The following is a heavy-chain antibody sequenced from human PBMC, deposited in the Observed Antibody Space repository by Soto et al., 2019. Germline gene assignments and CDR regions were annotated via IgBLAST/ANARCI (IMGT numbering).Heavy chain of an antibody. Sequence: VGSLRLSCTASGFTFSSYNMNWVRQAPGKGLEWVSFISSGGEYRFYADSVKGRFNISRDNAKNSVYLHLNSLTAADTAVYYCTRDRQLVQDWFDPWGQGTLVTVSS. D-gene: IGHD6-13*01. CDR1: GFTFSSYN. J-gene: IGHJ5*02. V-gene: IGHV3-21*01. CDR3: TRDRQLVQDWFDP. CDR2: ISSGGEYR.